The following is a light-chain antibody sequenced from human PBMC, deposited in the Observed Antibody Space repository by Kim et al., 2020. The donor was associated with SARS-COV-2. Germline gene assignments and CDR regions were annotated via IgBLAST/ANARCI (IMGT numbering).Light chain of an antibody. CDR1: QGISRW. J-gene: IGKJ1*01. V-gene: IGKV1-12*01. Sequence: DIQLTQSPSSMSASVGDGVPITCRASQGISRWLAWYQQKPGKAPKLLIYGASNLHTGVPSRFSGSGSGTDFTLTISSLQPEDFATYFCQQANTFPPTFGQGTKVDIK. CDR3: QQANTFPPT. CDR2: GAS.